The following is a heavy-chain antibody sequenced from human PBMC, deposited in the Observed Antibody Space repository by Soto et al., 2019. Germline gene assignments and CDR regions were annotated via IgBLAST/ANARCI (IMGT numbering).Heavy chain of an antibody. CDR2: ISYDGSNE. J-gene: IGHJ4*02. V-gene: IGHV3-30*18. CDR3: AKDTFYYDSSGYYTFDY. D-gene: IGHD3-22*01. CDR1: GFTFSSYG. Sequence: GGSLRLSCAASGFTFSSYGIHWVRQAPGKGLEWVAAISYDGSNEHYADSVKGRFTISRDNSKNTLYLQMNSMRAEDTAVYFCAKDTFYYDSSGYYTFDYGGQGT.